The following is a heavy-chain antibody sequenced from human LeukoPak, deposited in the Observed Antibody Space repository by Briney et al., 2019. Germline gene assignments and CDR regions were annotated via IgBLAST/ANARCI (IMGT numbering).Heavy chain of an antibody. J-gene: IGHJ6*02. CDR3: ARELWDIVVVPAAADYYYGMDV. Sequence: ASVKVSCKASGYTFTGYYIHWVRQAPGQGLEWMGWISAYNGNTNYAQKLQGRVTMTTDTSTSTAYMELGSLRSDDTAVYYCARELWDIVVVPAAADYYYGMDVWGQGTTVTVSS. D-gene: IGHD2-2*01. CDR1: GYTFTGYY. CDR2: ISAYNGNT. V-gene: IGHV1-18*04.